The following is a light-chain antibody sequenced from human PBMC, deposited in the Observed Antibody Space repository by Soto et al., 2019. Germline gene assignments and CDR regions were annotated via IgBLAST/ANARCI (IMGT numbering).Light chain of an antibody. V-gene: IGLV2-14*03. Sequence: QSALTQPASVSGSPGQSLTISCTGTSSDVGGYNYVSWYQQHPGKAPTLMIYDVSNRPSGISNRFSGSKSGNTASLTISGLQAEDEADYYCSSYTTSSAPHVVFGGGTNLTVL. J-gene: IGLJ2*01. CDR1: SSDVGGYNY. CDR3: SSYTTSSAPHVV. CDR2: DVS.